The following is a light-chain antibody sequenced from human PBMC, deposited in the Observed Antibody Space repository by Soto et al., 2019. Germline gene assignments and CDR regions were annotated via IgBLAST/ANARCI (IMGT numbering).Light chain of an antibody. V-gene: IGKV3-20*01. CDR3: EQYSRSPSIT. Sequence: EIVMTQSPGTLSVSPGGRATLSCRASQSVSSGYLAWYQQKPGQAPRLLIYGASTRATGIPDRFSGSGSGTDFTLTISRPEPEDFAVYYCEQYSRSPSITFGQGTRLEIK. CDR1: QSVSSGY. CDR2: GAS. J-gene: IGKJ5*01.